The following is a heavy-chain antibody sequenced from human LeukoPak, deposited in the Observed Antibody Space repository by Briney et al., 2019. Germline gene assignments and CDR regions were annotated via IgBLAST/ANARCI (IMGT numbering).Heavy chain of an antibody. Sequence: PGGSLRLSCAASGVTFRSYAMSWVRQAPGKGLEWVSAISGSGGSTYYADSVKGRFTISRDNSKNTLYLQMNSLRAEDTAVYYCAKDPVGAPDYFDYWGQGTLVTVSS. CDR3: AKDPVGAPDYFDY. V-gene: IGHV3-23*01. J-gene: IGHJ4*02. D-gene: IGHD1-26*01. CDR1: GVTFRSYA. CDR2: ISGSGGST.